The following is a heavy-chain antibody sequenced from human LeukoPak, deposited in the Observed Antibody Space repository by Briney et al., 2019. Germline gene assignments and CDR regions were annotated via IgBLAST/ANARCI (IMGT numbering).Heavy chain of an antibody. V-gene: IGHV3-23*01. CDR3: AKLGGNVGF. Sequence: PGGSLRLSCAASGFIFSSYSMNWVRQAPGKGLEWVSSINGGGGSTYYAASVKGRFTISRDNSNNTLYLQMNSLRAEDTAVYYCAKLGGNVGFWGQGTLVTVSS. J-gene: IGHJ4*02. D-gene: IGHD4-23*01. CDR1: GFIFSSYS. CDR2: INGGGGST.